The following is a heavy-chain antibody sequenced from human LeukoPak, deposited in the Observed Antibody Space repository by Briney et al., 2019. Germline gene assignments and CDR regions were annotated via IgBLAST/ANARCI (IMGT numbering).Heavy chain of an antibody. J-gene: IGHJ4*02. V-gene: IGHV1-2*02. CDR1: GYTFTGYY. D-gene: IGHD6-13*01. CDR2: INPNSGGT. CDR3: ARGGIAAADDY. Sequence: ASVKVSCKASGYTFTGYYMHWVRQAPGQGLEWMGWINPNSGGTNHAQKFQGRVTMTRDTSISTAYMELSRLRSDDTAVYCCARGGIAAADDYWGQGTLVTVSS.